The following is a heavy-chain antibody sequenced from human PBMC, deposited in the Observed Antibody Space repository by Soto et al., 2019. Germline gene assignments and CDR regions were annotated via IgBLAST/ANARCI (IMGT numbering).Heavy chain of an antibody. CDR2: IYSGGST. D-gene: IGHD3-22*01. V-gene: IGHV3-66*01. J-gene: IGHJ5*02. CDR3: ARMGDSSGYSGWYDP. CDR1: GFTVSSNY. Sequence: GGSLRLSCAASGFTVSSNYMSWVRQAPGKGLEWVSVIYSGGSTYYADSVKGRFTISRDNSKNTLYLQMNSLRAEDTAVYYCARMGDSSGYSGWYDPLGEGILVTVAS.